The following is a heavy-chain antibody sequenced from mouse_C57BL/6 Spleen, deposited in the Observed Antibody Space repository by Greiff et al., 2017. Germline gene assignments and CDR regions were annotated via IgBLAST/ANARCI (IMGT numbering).Heavy chain of an antibody. D-gene: IGHD1-1*01. V-gene: IGHV14-1*01. J-gene: IGHJ3*01. CDR1: GFNIKDYY. CDR2: IDPEDGDT. Sequence: DVQLQESGAELVRPGASVKLSCTASGFNIKDYYMHWVKQRPEQGLEWIGRIDPEDGDTEYAPKFQGKATMTADTSSNTAYLQLSSLTSEDPAVYYCTRYYGSSYGFAYWGQGTLVTVSA. CDR3: TRYYGSSYGFAY.